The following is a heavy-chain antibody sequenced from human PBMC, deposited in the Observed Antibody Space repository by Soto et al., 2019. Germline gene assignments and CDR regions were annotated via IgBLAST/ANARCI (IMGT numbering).Heavy chain of an antibody. Sequence: GGSLRLSCAASGFTFSSYSMNWVRQAPGKGLEWVSYISSSSSTIYYADSVKGRFTISRDNAKNSLYLQMNSLRDEDTAVYYCATDIIRDCSGGSSYYYYYGMDVWGQGTTVTVSS. D-gene: IGHD2-15*01. V-gene: IGHV3-48*02. J-gene: IGHJ6*02. CDR3: ATDIIRDCSGGSSYYYYYGMDV. CDR1: GFTFSSYS. CDR2: ISSSSSTI.